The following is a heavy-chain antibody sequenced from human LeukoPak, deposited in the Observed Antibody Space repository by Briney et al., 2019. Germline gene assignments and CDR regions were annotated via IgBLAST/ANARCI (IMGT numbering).Heavy chain of an antibody. J-gene: IGHJ4*02. CDR3: VRAFDY. V-gene: IGHV3-74*01. Sequence: GGSQRLSCGACGFNFSSYGMHWVRQAPGKGLVWVSRINSDESRTGYADSVRGRFTISRDNAKNTLYLQMNSLRAEDTAVYYCVRAFDYWGQGTLVTVSS. CDR2: INSDESRT. CDR1: GFNFSSYG.